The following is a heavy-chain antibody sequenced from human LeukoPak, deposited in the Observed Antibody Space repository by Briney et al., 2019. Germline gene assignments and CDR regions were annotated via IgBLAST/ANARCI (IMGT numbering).Heavy chain of an antibody. D-gene: IGHD3-3*01. V-gene: IGHV4-30-4*01. CDR2: IYYGGNT. Sequence: SEILSLTCTVSGVSISRGDYYWSWIRQPPGKGLEWIGYIYYGGNTYYNPSLKSRVTISEDTSKNQFSLKLTSVTAADTAVYYCARQDHYDRSGYYAYWGQGTLVTVSS. J-gene: IGHJ4*02. CDR3: ARQDHYDRSGYYAY. CDR1: GVSISRGDYY.